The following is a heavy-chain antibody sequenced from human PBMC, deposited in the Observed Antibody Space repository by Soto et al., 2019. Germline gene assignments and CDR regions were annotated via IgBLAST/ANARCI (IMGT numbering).Heavy chain of an antibody. CDR3: AKDTLADYDFWSGSSGMDV. Sequence: GGSLRLSCAASGFTFDDYAMHWFRQAPGKGLEWVSGISWNSGSIGYADSVKGRFTISRDNAKNSLYLQMNSLRAEDTALYYCAKDTLADYDFWSGSSGMDVWGQGTTVTVSS. CDR2: ISWNSGSI. CDR1: GFTFDDYA. D-gene: IGHD3-3*01. V-gene: IGHV3-9*01. J-gene: IGHJ6*02.